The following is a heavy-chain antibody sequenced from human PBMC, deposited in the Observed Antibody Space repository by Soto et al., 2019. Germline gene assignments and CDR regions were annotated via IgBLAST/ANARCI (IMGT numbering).Heavy chain of an antibody. J-gene: IGHJ6*02. CDR3: AREADSYYGVDV. CDR2: IHHSGST. D-gene: IGHD3-22*01. V-gene: IGHV4-4*02. CDR1: GGSISSSNW. Sequence: SETLSLTCTVSGGSISSSNWWTWVRQPPGKGLEWIGEIHHSGSTSHNPSLKSRVTISVDKSKNQFSLKLNSVTAADTAVYYCAREADSYYGVDVWGQGTTVTVPS.